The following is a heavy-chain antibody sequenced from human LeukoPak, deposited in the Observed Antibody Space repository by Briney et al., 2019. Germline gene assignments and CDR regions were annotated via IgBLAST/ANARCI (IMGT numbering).Heavy chain of an antibody. CDR1: GGTFSSYA. Sequence: GASVKVSCKASGGTFSSYAISWVRQAPGQGLEWMGRIIPILGTANYAQKFQGRVTITTDESTSTAYMELSSLRSEDTAVYYCAKANNWNDLTCLDYWGQGTLVTVSS. CDR3: AKANNWNDLTCLDY. J-gene: IGHJ4*02. V-gene: IGHV1-69*11. D-gene: IGHD1-20*01. CDR2: IIPILGTA.